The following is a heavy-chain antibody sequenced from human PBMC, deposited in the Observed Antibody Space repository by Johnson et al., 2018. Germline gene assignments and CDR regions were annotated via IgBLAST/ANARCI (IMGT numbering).Heavy chain of an antibody. Sequence: QLVESGGGVVQPGRSLRLSCAASGFTFSSYGMHWVRQAPGKGLEWVAVIWYDGSNTYYADSVKGRFTISRDNSKNTLYLKMNSLRAEDTAVYYCARGRGVYYYDSSGYYSDDAFDIWGQGTMVTVSS. D-gene: IGHD3-22*01. CDR1: GFTFSSYG. CDR2: IWYDGSNT. J-gene: IGHJ3*02. CDR3: ARGRGVYYYDSSGYYSDDAFDI. V-gene: IGHV3-33*01.